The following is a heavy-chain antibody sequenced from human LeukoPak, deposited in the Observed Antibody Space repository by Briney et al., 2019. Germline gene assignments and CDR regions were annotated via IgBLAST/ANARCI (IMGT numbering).Heavy chain of an antibody. Sequence: SETLSLTCTVSGGSISSYYWSWIRQPPGKGLEWIGYIYYSGSTNYNPSLKSRVTISVDTSKNQFSLKPSSVTAADTAVYYCARGRMPDYYDSSGYQRGFDYWGQGTLVTVSS. CDR3: ARGRMPDYYDSSGYQRGFDY. CDR2: IYYSGST. D-gene: IGHD3-22*01. CDR1: GGSISSYY. V-gene: IGHV4-59*01. J-gene: IGHJ4*02.